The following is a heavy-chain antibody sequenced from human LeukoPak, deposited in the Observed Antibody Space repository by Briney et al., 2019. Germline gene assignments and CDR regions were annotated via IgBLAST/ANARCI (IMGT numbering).Heavy chain of an antibody. Sequence: PSETLSLTCTVSGGSISSYYWSWIRQPAGKGLEWIGRIYTSESTNYNPSLKSRVTMSVDTSKNQFFMKLSSVTAADTAVYYCARAEEYNRNYNYYYYYMAVWGKGTTVTVSS. D-gene: IGHD1-7*01. CDR1: GGSISSYY. CDR2: IYTSEST. J-gene: IGHJ6*03. V-gene: IGHV4-4*07. CDR3: ARAEEYNRNYNYYYYYMAV.